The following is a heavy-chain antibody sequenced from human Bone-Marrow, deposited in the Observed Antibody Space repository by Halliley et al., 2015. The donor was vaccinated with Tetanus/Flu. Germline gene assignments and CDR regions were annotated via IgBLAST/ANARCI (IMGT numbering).Heavy chain of an antibody. Sequence: TLSLTCYVSGGSITSYYWNWIRQPPGKGLEWIAYISYSANSKYNPSVQSRVAISVDTSKNQISLKLTSVTAADTAVYFCAKARGMKYSEYPFDYWGQGALVTVSS. V-gene: IGHV4-59*08. D-gene: IGHD2-2*01. CDR2: ISYSANS. CDR3: AKARGMKYSEYPFDY. CDR1: GGSITSYY. J-gene: IGHJ4*02.